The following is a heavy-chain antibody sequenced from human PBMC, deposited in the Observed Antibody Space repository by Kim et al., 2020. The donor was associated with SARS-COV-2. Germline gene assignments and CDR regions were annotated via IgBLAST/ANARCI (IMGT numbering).Heavy chain of an antibody. CDR2: ISSSGSTI. CDR3: ARDGRDSYKDNYYYYGMDV. Sequence: GGSLRLSCAASGFTFSDYYMSWIRQAPGKGLEWVSYISSSGSTIYYAGSVKGRFTISRDNAKNSLYLQMNSLRAEDTAVYYCARDGRDSYKDNYYYYGMDVWGQGTTVTVSS. D-gene: IGHD1-26*01. J-gene: IGHJ6*02. V-gene: IGHV3-11*01. CDR1: GFTFSDYY.